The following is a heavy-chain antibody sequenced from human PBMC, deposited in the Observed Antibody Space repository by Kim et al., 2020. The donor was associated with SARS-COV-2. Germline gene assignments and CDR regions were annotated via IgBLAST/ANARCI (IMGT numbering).Heavy chain of an antibody. Sequence: YENSVKGRFTTSRDNAKNSLCLQMNSLRAEDTAVYYCASSYSSGWYYFDYWGQGTLVTVSS. CDR3: ASSYSSGWYYFDY. D-gene: IGHD6-19*01. V-gene: IGHV3-21*01. J-gene: IGHJ4*02.